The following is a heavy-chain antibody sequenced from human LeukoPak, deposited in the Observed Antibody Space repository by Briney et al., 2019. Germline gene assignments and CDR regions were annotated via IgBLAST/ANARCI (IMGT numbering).Heavy chain of an antibody. Sequence: PGGCVRLSCAASGFTFSSYWMHWVRQAPGKGLVWVSRINSDGSSATYADSVKGRLTISRDNAKNTLYLQMNNLRAEDTAVYYCARVPYSSGSFDYWGQGSLVTVSS. D-gene: IGHD6-19*01. CDR3: ARVPYSSGSFDY. J-gene: IGHJ4*02. CDR1: GFTFSSYW. CDR2: INSDGSSA. V-gene: IGHV3-74*01.